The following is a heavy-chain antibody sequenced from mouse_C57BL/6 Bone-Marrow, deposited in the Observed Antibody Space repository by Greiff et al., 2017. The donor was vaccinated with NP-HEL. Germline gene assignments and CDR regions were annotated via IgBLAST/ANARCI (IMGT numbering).Heavy chain of an antibody. V-gene: IGHV1-53*01. CDR2: INPSNGGT. Sequence: VQLQQPGTELVKPGASVKLSCKASGYTFTSYWMHWVKQRPGQGLEWIGNINPSNGGTNYNEKFKSKATLTVDKSSSTAYMQLSSLTSEDSAVYYCARSGITTVVDDYAMDYWGQGTSVTVSS. J-gene: IGHJ4*01. CDR3: ARSGITTVVDDYAMDY. D-gene: IGHD1-1*01. CDR1: GYTFTSYW.